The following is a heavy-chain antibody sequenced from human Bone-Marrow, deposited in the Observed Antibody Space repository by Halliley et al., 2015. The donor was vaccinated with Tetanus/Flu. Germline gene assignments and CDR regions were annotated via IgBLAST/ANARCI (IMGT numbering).Heavy chain of an antibody. CDR1: GVSISSGGHY. CDR2: IYHTGNT. CDR3: ARVNTFFDPTGFSYFFDH. D-gene: IGHD3-9*01. V-gene: IGHV4-31*03. Sequence: LRLSCTVSGVSISSGGHYWSWIRQQPGKGLEWLGYIYHTGNTYPNPTRKSRLTISVDPSERQFSLSPSSVTAADTAVYFCARVNTFFDPTGFSYFFDHWGQGTLATVSS. J-gene: IGHJ4*02.